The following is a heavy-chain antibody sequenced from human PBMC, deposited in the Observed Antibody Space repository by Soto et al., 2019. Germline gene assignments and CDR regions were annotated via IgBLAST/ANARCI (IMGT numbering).Heavy chain of an antibody. CDR3: ARNLRWFVFDV. V-gene: IGHV3-23*01. J-gene: IGHJ3*01. CDR2: ISGGGVTT. D-gene: IGHD3-10*01. Sequence: GGSLRLSCAASGFTFSSYAMSWVRQAPGKGLEWVSGISGGGVTTDYADSVKGRFTISRDNAEKSLYLQMNSLRVEDTAVYYCARNLRWFVFDVWGQGTMVTVSS. CDR1: GFTFSSYA.